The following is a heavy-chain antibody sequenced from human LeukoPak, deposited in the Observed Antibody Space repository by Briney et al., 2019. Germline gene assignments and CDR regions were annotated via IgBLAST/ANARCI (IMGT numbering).Heavy chain of an antibody. Sequence: PGGSLRLSCAASGFTFSSYAMSWVRQAPGKGLEWVSAISGSGGSTYYADSVKGRFTISRDNSKNTLYLQMNSLRAEDTAVYYCAGSSRWSVGGYYFDYWGQGTLVTVSS. CDR2: ISGSGGST. CDR1: GFTFSSYA. D-gene: IGHD6-19*01. CDR3: AGSSRWSVGGYYFDY. J-gene: IGHJ4*02. V-gene: IGHV3-23*01.